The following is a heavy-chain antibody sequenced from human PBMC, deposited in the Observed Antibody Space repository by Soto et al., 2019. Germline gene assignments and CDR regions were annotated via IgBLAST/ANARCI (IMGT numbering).Heavy chain of an antibody. CDR2: VYFTGGA. CDR3: AHRGGATVGLYYFDY. D-gene: IGHD3-16*01. CDR1: GDSVSSGSYY. V-gene: IGHV4-61*01. Sequence: SETLSLTCTVSGDSVSSGSYYWTWIRQPPGKGLEWIGYVYFTGGASYNPSLKSRLSITKDTSKNQVVLTMTDMDPVDTATYYCAHRGGATVGLYYFDYWGQGALVTVSS. J-gene: IGHJ4*02.